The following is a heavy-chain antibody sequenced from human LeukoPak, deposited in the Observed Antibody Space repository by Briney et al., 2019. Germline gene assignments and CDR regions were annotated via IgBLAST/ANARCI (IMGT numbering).Heavy chain of an antibody. D-gene: IGHD4-17*01. CDR3: ARDLTVTTGYYGMDV. J-gene: IGHJ6*02. V-gene: IGHV3-21*01. CDR1: GFTFSRYS. CDR2: ISGSSSYI. Sequence: GGSLRLSCAASGFTFSRYSMNWVRQAPGKGLEWVSSISGSSSYINYADSVKGRFTISRDSAKNSLYLQMNSLRPEDTAVYYCARDLTVTTGYYGMDVWGQGTTVTVSS.